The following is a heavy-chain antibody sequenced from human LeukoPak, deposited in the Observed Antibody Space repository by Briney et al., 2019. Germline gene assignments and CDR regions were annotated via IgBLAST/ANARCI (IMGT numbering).Heavy chain of an antibody. Sequence: GGSLRLSCAASGFTFSSYSMNWVRQAPGKGLEWVSYISSSSSTIYYADSVKGRFTISRDNAKNSLYLQMNSLRAEDTAVYYCARVHSGSYQYYYYYYMDVWGKGTTVTVSS. J-gene: IGHJ6*03. CDR2: ISSSSSTI. V-gene: IGHV3-48*04. CDR3: ARVHSGSYQYYYYYYMDV. CDR1: GFTFSSYS. D-gene: IGHD1-26*01.